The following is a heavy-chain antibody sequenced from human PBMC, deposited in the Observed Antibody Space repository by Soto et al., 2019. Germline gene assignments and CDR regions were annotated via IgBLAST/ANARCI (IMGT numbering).Heavy chain of an antibody. J-gene: IGHJ4*02. Sequence: SSETLSLTCTVSGGSISSGGYYWSWIRQHPGKGLEWIGYIYYSGSTYYNPSLKSRVTISVDTSKNQFSLKLSSVTAADTAVYYCARGDYADGNYWGQGTLVTVSS. CDR1: GGSISSGGYY. D-gene: IGHD4-17*01. CDR3: ARGDYADGNY. V-gene: IGHV4-31*03. CDR2: IYYSGST.